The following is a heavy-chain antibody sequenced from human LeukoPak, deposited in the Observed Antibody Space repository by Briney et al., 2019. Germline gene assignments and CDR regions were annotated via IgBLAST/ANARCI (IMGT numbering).Heavy chain of an antibody. Sequence: PGGSLRLSCAASGFTFSSYWMSWVRQAPGKGLEWVANIKQDGSEKYYVDSVKGRFTISRDNSKNTLYLQMNSLRAEDTAVYYCAKERGYSYGAFDYWGQGTLVTVSS. J-gene: IGHJ4*02. CDR3: AKERGYSYGAFDY. CDR2: IKQDGSEK. D-gene: IGHD5-18*01. V-gene: IGHV3-7*01. CDR1: GFTFSSYW.